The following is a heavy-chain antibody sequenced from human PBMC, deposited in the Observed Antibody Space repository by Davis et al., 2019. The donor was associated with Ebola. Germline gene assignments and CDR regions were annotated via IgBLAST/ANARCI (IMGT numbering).Heavy chain of an antibody. V-gene: IGHV1-18*01. CDR1: GYTFTSYG. Sequence: AASVKVSCKASGYTFTSYGISWVRQAPGQGLEWMGWISAYNGNTNYAQKLQGRVTMTTDTSTSTAYMELRSLGSDDTAVYYCAREEHTLLVWDYWGQGTLVTVSS. CDR3: AREEHTLLVWDY. D-gene: IGHD3-3*02. J-gene: IGHJ4*02. CDR2: ISAYNGNT.